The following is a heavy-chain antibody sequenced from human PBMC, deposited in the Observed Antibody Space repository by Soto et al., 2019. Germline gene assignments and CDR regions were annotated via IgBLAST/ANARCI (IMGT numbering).Heavy chain of an antibody. Sequence: SAEVSFRASCYTFTSYGISWVRQAPGQGLEWMGWISAYNGNTNYAQKLQGRVTMTTDTSTSTAYMELRSLRSDDTAVYYCARLDIVVVPAAMFLDYWGQGTLVTVSS. CDR1: CYTFTSYG. J-gene: IGHJ4*02. V-gene: IGHV1-18*04. D-gene: IGHD2-2*03. CDR3: ARLDIVVVPAAMFLDY. CDR2: ISAYNGNT.